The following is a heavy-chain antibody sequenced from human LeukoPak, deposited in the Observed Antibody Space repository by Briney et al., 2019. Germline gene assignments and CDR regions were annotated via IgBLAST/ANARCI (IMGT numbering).Heavy chain of an antibody. J-gene: IGHJ6*03. Sequence: GSLRLSCAASGFTFSNAWMSWVRQAPGKGLEWVGRIKSKTDGGTTDYAAPVKGRFTISRDDSKNTLYLQMNSLKTEDTAVYYCTTPMVRGVNPFDYYYYYMDVWGKGTTVTVSS. CDR2: IKSKTDGGTT. D-gene: IGHD3-10*01. CDR3: TTPMVRGVNPFDYYYYYMDV. CDR1: GFTFSNAW. V-gene: IGHV3-15*01.